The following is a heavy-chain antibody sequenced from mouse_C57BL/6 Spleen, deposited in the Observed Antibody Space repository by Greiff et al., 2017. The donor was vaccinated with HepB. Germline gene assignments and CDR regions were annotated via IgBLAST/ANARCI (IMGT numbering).Heavy chain of an antibody. Sequence: VKLMESGAELVKPGASVKLSCKASGYTFTEYTIHWVKQRSGQGLEWIGWFYPGSGSIKYNEKFKDKATLTADKSSSTVYMELSRLTSEDSAVYFCARDEDGERGPSFDYWGQGTTLTVSS. J-gene: IGHJ2*01. CDR2: FYPGSGSI. CDR3: ARDEDGERGPSFDY. V-gene: IGHV1-62-2*01. CDR1: GYTFTEYT.